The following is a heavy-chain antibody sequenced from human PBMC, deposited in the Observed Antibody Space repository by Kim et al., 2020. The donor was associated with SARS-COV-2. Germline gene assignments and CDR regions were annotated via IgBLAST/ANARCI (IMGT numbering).Heavy chain of an antibody. CDR3: ARGGGSPPYYYYYGMDV. V-gene: IGHV1-69*13. CDR2: IIPIFGTA. J-gene: IGHJ6*02. CDR1: GGTFSSYA. Sequence: SVKVSCKASGGTFSSYAISWVRQAPGQGLEWMGGIIPIFGTANYAQKFQGRVTITADESTSTAYMELSSLRSEDTAVYYCARGGGSPPYYYYYGMDVWGQGTTVTVSS. D-gene: IGHD3-16*01.